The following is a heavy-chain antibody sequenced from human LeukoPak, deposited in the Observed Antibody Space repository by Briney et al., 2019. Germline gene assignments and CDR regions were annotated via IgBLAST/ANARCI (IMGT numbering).Heavy chain of an antibody. CDR3: ARAVVRYFDWLPGGDYFDY. J-gene: IGHJ4*02. CDR1: GYTFTSYA. V-gene: IGHV7-4-1*02. D-gene: IGHD3-9*01. Sequence: ASVKVSCKASGYTFTSYAMNWVRQAPGQGLEWMGWINTNTGNPTYAQGFTGRFVFSLDTSVSTAYLQISSLKAEDTAVYYCARAVVRYFDWLPGGDYFDYWGQGTLVTVSS. CDR2: INTNTGNP.